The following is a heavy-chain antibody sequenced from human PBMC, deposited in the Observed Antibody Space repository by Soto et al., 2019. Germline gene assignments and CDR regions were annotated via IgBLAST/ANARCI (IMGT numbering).Heavy chain of an antibody. J-gene: IGHJ2*01. Sequence: QVQLQESGPGLVKPSETLSLTCTVSGDSSHNYYWSWFRQSPGKAMEWIGYIYSRGGSDYNPSLQSRVTISLDTSKNHFSLELTSMTAADSAVYYCAAGTNWYFDLWGRGTRVTVSA. D-gene: IGHD2-15*01. CDR2: IYSRGGS. V-gene: IGHV4-59*12. CDR1: GDSSHNYY. CDR3: AAGTNWYFDL.